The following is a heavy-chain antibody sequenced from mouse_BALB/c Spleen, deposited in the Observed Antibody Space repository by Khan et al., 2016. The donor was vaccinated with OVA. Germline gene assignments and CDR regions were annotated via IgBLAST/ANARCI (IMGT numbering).Heavy chain of an antibody. CDR3: ARRTTGYAMDY. Sequence: QVQLKESGAELARPGASVKMSCKASGYTFTSNTMHWVKQRPGQGLEWIGYINPRISYTNYNQKFKDKATLTADKSSSTAYIQLSSLTTEDSAVYYCARRTTGYAMDYWGQGTSVTVSS. CDR2: INPRISYT. J-gene: IGHJ4*01. CDR1: GYTFTSNT. V-gene: IGHV1-4*01. D-gene: IGHD2-14*01.